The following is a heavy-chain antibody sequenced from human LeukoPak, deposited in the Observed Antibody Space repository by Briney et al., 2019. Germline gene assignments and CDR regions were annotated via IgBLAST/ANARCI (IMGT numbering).Heavy chain of an antibody. Sequence: SETLSLTCTVSGGSISSSSYYWGWIRQPPGKGLEWIGSIYYSGSTYYNPSLKGRVTISVDTSKNQFSLKLSSVTAADTAVYYCARQEDALDYWGQGTLVTVSS. J-gene: IGHJ4*02. CDR3: ARQEDALDY. V-gene: IGHV4-39*01. CDR1: GGSISSSSYY. CDR2: IYYSGST.